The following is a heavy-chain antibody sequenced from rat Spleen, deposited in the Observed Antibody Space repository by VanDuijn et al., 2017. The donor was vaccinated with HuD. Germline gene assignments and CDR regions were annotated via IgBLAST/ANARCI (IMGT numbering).Heavy chain of an antibody. CDR2: INKDSRTK. CDR3: VREAFGVDY. V-gene: IGHV4-2*01. CDR1: GFNFNDYW. J-gene: IGHJ2*01. D-gene: IGHD4-3*01. Sequence: EVKLVESGGGLVQPGRSLKLSCAASGFNFNDYWMGWVRQAPGKGLEWIGEINKDSRTKKYTPSLKDKCTIYRDNAQNTLYLQMSKLGSEYTAIYYCVREAFGVDYWGQGVMVSVSS.